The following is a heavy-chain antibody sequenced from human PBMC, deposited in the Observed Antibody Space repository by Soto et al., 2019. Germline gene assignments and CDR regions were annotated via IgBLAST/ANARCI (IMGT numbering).Heavy chain of an antibody. CDR2: ISGRGGST. Sequence: GGSLRLPWPPSGFTFGSFAMSWARQAPGKGRGWVSAISGRGGSTYYADSVKGRFTISRDNSKNTLYLQMNSLRAEDTAVYYCAKEDIVATNPFDYWGQGTLVTVSS. D-gene: IGHD5-12*01. CDR3: AKEDIVATNPFDY. CDR1: GFTFGSFA. J-gene: IGHJ4*02. V-gene: IGHV3-23*01.